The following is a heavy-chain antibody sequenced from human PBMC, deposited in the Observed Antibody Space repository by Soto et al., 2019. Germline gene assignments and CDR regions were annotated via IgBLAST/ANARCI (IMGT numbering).Heavy chain of an antibody. J-gene: IGHJ3*02. CDR3: ARLIRPGYSSSWGAFDI. CDR2: IIPILGIA. Sequence: GASVKVSCKASGGTFSSYTISWVRQAPGQGLEWMGRIIPILGIANYAQKFQGRVTITADKSTSTAYMELSSLRSEDTAVYYCARLIRPGYSSSWGAFDIWGQGTMVTV. D-gene: IGHD6-13*01. CDR1: GGTFSSYT. V-gene: IGHV1-69*02.